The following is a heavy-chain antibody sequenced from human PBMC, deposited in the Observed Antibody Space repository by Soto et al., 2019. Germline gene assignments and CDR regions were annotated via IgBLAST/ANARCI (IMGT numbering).Heavy chain of an antibody. J-gene: IGHJ4*02. CDR1: GDSVSRNSAA. CDR2: TYYRSKWYN. D-gene: IGHD6-6*01. Sequence: QTLSLTCAISGDSVSRNSAAWNWIRHSPSRGLELLVRTYYRSKWYNDYAVPVKSRITINPDTSKNQFSLQLNSVTPEDTAVYYCARDRPIAALDYWGQGTLVTVSS. CDR3: ARDRPIAALDY. V-gene: IGHV6-1*01.